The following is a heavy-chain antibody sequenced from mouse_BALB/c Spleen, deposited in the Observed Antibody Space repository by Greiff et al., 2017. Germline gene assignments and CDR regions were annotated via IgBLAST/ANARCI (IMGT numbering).Heavy chain of an antibody. D-gene: IGHD3-2*02. CDR2: ISDGGSYT. Sequence: EVKLVESGGGLVKPGGSLKLSCAASGFTFSSYAMSWVRQSPEKRLEWVATISDGGSYTYYPDSVKGRFTISRDNAKNNLYLQMSSLKSEDTAMYYCARERSSAGFDYWGQGTTLTVSS. J-gene: IGHJ2*01. CDR1: GFTFSSYA. CDR3: ARERSSAGFDY. V-gene: IGHV5-6*03.